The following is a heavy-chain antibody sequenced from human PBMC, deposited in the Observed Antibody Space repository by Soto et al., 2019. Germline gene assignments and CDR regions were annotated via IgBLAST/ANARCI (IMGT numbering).Heavy chain of an antibody. V-gene: IGHV4-4*07. Sequence: ETLSLTCTVSGGSISSYYWSWIRQPAGKGLEWIGRINTSGSTNYNPSLKSRVTMSVDTSKNQFSLKLSSVTAADTAVYYCASDSSNLYYYYGMDVWGQGTTVTVPS. CDR3: ASDSSNLYYYYGMDV. CDR1: GGSISSYY. J-gene: IGHJ6*02. CDR2: INTSGST. D-gene: IGHD6-13*01.